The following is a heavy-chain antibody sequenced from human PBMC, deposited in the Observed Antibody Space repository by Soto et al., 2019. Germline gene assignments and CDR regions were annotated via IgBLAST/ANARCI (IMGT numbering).Heavy chain of an antibody. CDR3: AKDSVGVGITEMFEY. Sequence: EVQLLESGGGLVQPGGSLRLSCAASGFPFNNYAMSWVRQAPGKGLEWLSAISGSGGSTYYADSVKGRFTISRDNSRTTLYLQMNSLRAEDTALYYCAKDSVGVGITEMFEYWGQGTLVTVSS. CDR1: GFPFNNYA. CDR2: ISGSGGST. D-gene: IGHD1-20*01. J-gene: IGHJ4*02. V-gene: IGHV3-23*01.